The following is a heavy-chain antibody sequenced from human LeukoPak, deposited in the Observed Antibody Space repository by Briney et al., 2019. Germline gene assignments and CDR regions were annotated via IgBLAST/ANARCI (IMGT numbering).Heavy chain of an antibody. V-gene: IGHV4-61*01. Sequence: SETLSLTCTVSGYSISSGYYWGWIRQSPGKGLEWIGYIYYSGSTNYNPSLKSRVTISVDTSKNQFSLKLSSVTAADTAVYYCARDSVWSGTEGYFDYWGQGTLVTVSS. J-gene: IGHJ4*02. D-gene: IGHD3-3*01. CDR1: GYSISSGYY. CDR3: ARDSVWSGTEGYFDY. CDR2: IYYSGST.